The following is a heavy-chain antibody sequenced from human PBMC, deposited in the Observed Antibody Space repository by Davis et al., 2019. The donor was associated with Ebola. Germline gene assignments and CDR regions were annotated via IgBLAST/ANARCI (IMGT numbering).Heavy chain of an antibody. Sequence: GESLKISCAASGFTFSSYAMSWVRQAPGKGLEWVSAISNSGGSTYYADSVRGRFTISRDNSKNTLYLQVNSLRAEDTAVYYCAKDRKRLLYYYAMDVWGQGTTVTVSS. D-gene: IGHD4/OR15-4a*01. CDR1: GFTFSSYA. V-gene: IGHV3-23*01. CDR3: AKDRKRLLYYYAMDV. CDR2: ISNSGGST. J-gene: IGHJ6*02.